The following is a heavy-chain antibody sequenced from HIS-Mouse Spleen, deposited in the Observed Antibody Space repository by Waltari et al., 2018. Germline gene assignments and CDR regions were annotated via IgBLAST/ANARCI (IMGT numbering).Heavy chain of an antibody. D-gene: IGHD6-13*01. V-gene: IGHV4-39*07. J-gene: IGHJ2*01. CDR1: GRSSSSSSYY. CDR2: IYYSGST. Sequence: QLQLQESGPGLVKPAETLSLTCTVSGRSSSSSSYYWGWIRQPPGKGLEWIGSIYYSGSTYYNPSLKSRVTISVDTSKNQFSLKLSSVTAADTAVYHCAREIPYSSSWYDWYFDLWGRGTLVTVSS. CDR3: AREIPYSSSWYDWYFDL.